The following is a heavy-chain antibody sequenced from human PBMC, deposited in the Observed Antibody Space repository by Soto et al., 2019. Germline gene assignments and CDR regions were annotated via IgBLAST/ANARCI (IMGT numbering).Heavy chain of an antibody. CDR3: ARDREYYYDSSGNYYYHYGMDV. Sequence: QVQLVESGAEVKKPGASVKVSCKASGYTFTNYGISWVRQAPGQGLEWMGWISGYNGNTKYAQKFQGRVTMTTDTPTHTAYMDLMSLRSDDTAVYYCARDREYYYDSSGNYYYHYGMDVWGQGTTVTVS. CDR1: GYTFTNYG. CDR2: ISGYNGNT. D-gene: IGHD3-22*01. J-gene: IGHJ6*02. V-gene: IGHV1-18*04.